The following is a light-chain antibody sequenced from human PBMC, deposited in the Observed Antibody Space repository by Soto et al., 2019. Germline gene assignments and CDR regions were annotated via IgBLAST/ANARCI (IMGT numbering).Light chain of an antibody. J-gene: IGKJ3*01. CDR1: QSVSGSY. CDR2: AAY. CDR3: QHYGGPFT. Sequence: EIVLTQSPGTLSLSPGESATLSCRASQSVSGSYLAWYQQKPGQAPRLLISAAYTRATGIPGRFSGSGSGTDFTLTIRNLEPEDFAVYYCQHYGGPFTFGPGTKVDIK. V-gene: IGKV3-20*01.